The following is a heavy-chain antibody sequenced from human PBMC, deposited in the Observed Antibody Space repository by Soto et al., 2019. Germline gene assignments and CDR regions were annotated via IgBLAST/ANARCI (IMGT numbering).Heavy chain of an antibody. V-gene: IGHV3-9*01. Sequence: EVQLVESGGGLVQPGRSLRLSCAASGFTFDDYVMHWVRQPPGKGPEWVSSISWNSGNLGYADSVKGRFTISRDNAKNSLYLQMNSLRGEDTALYYCAKGASTTVFAFNDYWGQGTLVTVSS. CDR3: AKGASTTVFAFNDY. CDR1: GFTFDDYV. J-gene: IGHJ4*02. CDR2: ISWNSGNL. D-gene: IGHD4-17*01.